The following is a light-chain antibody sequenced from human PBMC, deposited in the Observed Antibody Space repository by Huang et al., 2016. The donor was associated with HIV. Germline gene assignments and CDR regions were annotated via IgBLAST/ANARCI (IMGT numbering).Light chain of an antibody. Sequence: EIVMTQSPATLSVSPGERATLSCRASQRVSSNLAGYQQKPGQTPRLLIYGAATRATGIPARFSVSVSGTEFTLTISSLQSEDLAVYYCQLYNNWPPVTFGQGTRLGI. CDR3: QLYNNWPPVT. V-gene: IGKV3-15*01. CDR2: GAA. CDR1: QRVSSN. J-gene: IGKJ5*01.